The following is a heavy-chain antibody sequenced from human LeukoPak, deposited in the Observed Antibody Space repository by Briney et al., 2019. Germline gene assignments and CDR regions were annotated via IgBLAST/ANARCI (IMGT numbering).Heavy chain of an antibody. CDR3: ARIMGSGPDAFDI. D-gene: IGHD2-15*01. J-gene: IGHJ3*02. Sequence: SETLSLTCAVYGGSFSGYYWSWIRQPPGKGLEWIGEINHSGSTYYNPSLKSRVTISVDRSKNQFSLKLSSVTAADTAVYYCARIMGSGPDAFDIWGQGTMVTVSS. V-gene: IGHV4-34*01. CDR2: INHSGST. CDR1: GGSFSGYY.